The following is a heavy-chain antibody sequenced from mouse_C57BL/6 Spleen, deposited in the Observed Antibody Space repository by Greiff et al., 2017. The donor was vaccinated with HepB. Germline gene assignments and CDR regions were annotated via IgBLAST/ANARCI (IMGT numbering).Heavy chain of an antibody. J-gene: IGHJ2*01. Sequence: QVQLKQPGAELVKPGASVKLSCKASGYTFTSYWMHWVKQRPGRGLEWIGRIDPNSGGTKYNEKFKSKATLTVDKPSSTAYMQLSSLTSEDSAVYYCARSIITTVPYFDYWGQGTTLTVSS. V-gene: IGHV1-72*01. CDR1: GYTFTSYW. CDR2: IDPNSGGT. CDR3: ARSIITTVPYFDY. D-gene: IGHD1-1*01.